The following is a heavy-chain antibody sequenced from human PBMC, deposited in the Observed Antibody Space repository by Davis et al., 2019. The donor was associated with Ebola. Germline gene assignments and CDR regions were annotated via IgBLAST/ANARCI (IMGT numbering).Heavy chain of an antibody. CDR2: ISAGGNT. Sequence: GESLKISCAASGFTFNNYAMTWVRQAPGKGLEWVSVISAGGNTNYADSVQGRFTISRDNSKSSLYLQMHTLRVDDTAVYYCAKDSTAGALGGYWGQGTLVTVSS. D-gene: IGHD1-26*01. J-gene: IGHJ4*02. CDR3: AKDSTAGALGGY. V-gene: IGHV3-53*01. CDR1: GFTFNNYA.